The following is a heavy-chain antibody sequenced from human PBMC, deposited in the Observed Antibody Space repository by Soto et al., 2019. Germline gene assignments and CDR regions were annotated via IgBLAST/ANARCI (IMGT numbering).Heavy chain of an antibody. D-gene: IGHD3-22*01. CDR2: ISSSSSYI. V-gene: IGHV3-21*01. CDR3: ARADSSGYYTLYYYYGMDV. Sequence: PGGSLRLSCAASGFTFSSYSMNWVRQAPGKGLEWVSSISSSSSYIYYADSVKGRFTISRDNAKNSLYLQMNSLRAEDTAVYYCARADSSGYYTLYYYYGMDVWGQGTTVTVSS. CDR1: GFTFSSYS. J-gene: IGHJ6*02.